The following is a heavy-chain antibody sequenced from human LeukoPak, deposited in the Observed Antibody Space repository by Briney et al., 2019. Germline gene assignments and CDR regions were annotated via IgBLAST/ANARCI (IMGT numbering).Heavy chain of an antibody. Sequence: GGSLRLSCAASGFTFSSYAMSCVRQAPGKGLEWVSAISGSGGSTNYADSVKGRFTISRDNSKNTLYLQMNSLRAEDTAVYYCAKDHLDWGSSFDCWGQGTLVTVSS. J-gene: IGHJ4*02. V-gene: IGHV3-23*01. CDR3: AKDHLDWGSSFDC. D-gene: IGHD3-9*01. CDR1: GFTFSSYA. CDR2: ISGSGGST.